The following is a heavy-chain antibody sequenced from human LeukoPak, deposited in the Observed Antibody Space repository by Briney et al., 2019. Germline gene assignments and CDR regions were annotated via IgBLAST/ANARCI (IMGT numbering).Heavy chain of an antibody. D-gene: IGHD1-26*01. CDR1: GFTFRRYA. CDR2: IWYDGSNK. J-gene: IGHJ4*02. V-gene: IGHV3-33*08. Sequence: GGSLRLSCVASGFTFRRYAMTWVRQAPGKGLEWVAVIWYDGSNKYYADSVKGRFTISRDNSKNTLYLQMNSLRAEDTAVYYCARALSGSYDYWGQGTLVTVSS. CDR3: ARALSGSYDY.